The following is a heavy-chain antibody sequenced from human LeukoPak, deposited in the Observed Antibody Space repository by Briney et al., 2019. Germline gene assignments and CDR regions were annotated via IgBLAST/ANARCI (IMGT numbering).Heavy chain of an antibody. CDR3: AKKGYAGSGTYSYYFDY. J-gene: IGHJ4*02. CDR2: VDTSGTAT. D-gene: IGHD3-10*01. V-gene: IGHV3-23*05. CDR1: GFAFSSFS. Sequence: PGGSLRLSFAASGFAFSSFSMNWVRQAPGKGLEWVSAVDTSGTATYYTDSVEGRFTISRDNSKNTLYLQMNSLRVDDTAVYYCAKKGYAGSGTYSYYFDYWGQGTLVTVSS.